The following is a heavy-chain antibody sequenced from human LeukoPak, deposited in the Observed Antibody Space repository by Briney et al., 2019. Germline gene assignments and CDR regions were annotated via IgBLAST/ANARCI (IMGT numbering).Heavy chain of an antibody. CDR3: TGKRFDP. CDR2: IKQDGSEI. Sequence: GGSLRLSCVASGFTFSSNWMSWVCQAPGKGLEWVANIKQDGSEIYYVDSVKGRFTISRDNAKNSLYLQMNSLRAEDTAVYYCTGKRFDPWGQGTLVIVSS. J-gene: IGHJ5*02. V-gene: IGHV3-7*01. D-gene: IGHD5-24*01. CDR1: GFTFSSNW.